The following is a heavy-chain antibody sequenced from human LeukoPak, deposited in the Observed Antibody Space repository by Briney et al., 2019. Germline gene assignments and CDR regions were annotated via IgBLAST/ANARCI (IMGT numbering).Heavy chain of an antibody. CDR1: GYTFSNYD. D-gene: IGHD6-13*01. Sequence: GASVKVSCKASGYTFSNYDINWVRQATGQGLEWMGWMNPNSGNTGYAQKFQGRVTITGNSSISTAYMELSSLRSEDTAVYYCARAYSIKTAAMGHWGQGTLVTVSS. J-gene: IGHJ4*02. CDR2: MNPNSGNT. CDR3: ARAYSIKTAAMGH. V-gene: IGHV1-8*03.